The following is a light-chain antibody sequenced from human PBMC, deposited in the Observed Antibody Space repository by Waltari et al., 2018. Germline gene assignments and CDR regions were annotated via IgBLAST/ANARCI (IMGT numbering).Light chain of an antibody. CDR2: DTS. J-gene: IGKJ4*01. CDR3: QQRHNWPLT. V-gene: IGKV3-11*01. CDR1: QSVRSY. Sequence: EIVLTQSPATLSLSPAERATLSCRASQSVRSYLAWYQQKPGQAPRLLIYDTSNRASGIPARFSGSGSGTDFSLSISSLEPEDFAVYYCQQRHNWPLTFGGGTKVEIK.